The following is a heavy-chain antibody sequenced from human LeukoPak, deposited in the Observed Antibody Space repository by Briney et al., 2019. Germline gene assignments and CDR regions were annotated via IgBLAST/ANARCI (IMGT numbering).Heavy chain of an antibody. Sequence: PGESLKISCKGSGYSFTSYWIGWVRQMPGKGLEWMGIIYPGDSDTRYSPSFQGQVTISADKSISTAYLQWSSLKASDPAMYYCARHVAHYYDILTGYSIDYWGQGTLVTVSS. D-gene: IGHD3-9*01. CDR2: IYPGDSDT. CDR3: ARHVAHYYDILTGYSIDY. J-gene: IGHJ4*02. V-gene: IGHV5-51*01. CDR1: GYSFTSYW.